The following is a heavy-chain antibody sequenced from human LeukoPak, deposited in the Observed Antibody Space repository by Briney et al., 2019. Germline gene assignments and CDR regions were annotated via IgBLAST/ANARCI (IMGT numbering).Heavy chain of an antibody. CDR3: AKVRSYFYHGLDV. CDR1: GFTFSNAW. V-gene: IGHV3-23*01. CDR2: ISGTTSGT. Sequence: GGSLRLSCAASGFTFSNAWMNWVRQAPGKGLEWVSGISGTTSGTYYADSVKGRFTISRDNSKNTLFLQVNSLRAEDTAVYYCAKVRSYFYHGLDVWGQGTTVTVSS. J-gene: IGHJ6*02.